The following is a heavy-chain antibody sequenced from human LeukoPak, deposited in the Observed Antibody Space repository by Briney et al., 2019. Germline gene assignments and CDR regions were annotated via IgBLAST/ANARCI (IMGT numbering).Heavy chain of an antibody. CDR3: ARGIYYDSSGYYLRYWFDP. Sequence: SETLSLTCAVSGGSISSGGYSWSWIRQPPGKGLEWIGHIYHSGSTYYNPSLKSRVTISVDRSKNQFSLKLSSVTAADTAVYYCARGIYYDSSGYYLRYWFDPWGQGTLVTVSS. D-gene: IGHD3-22*01. CDR2: IYHSGST. V-gene: IGHV4-30-2*01. CDR1: GGSISSGGYS. J-gene: IGHJ5*02.